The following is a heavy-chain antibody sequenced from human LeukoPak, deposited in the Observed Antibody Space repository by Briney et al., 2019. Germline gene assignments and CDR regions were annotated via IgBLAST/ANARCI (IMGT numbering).Heavy chain of an antibody. CDR2: INQDGSER. J-gene: IGHJ4*02. CDR3: AKVAKYYYGSETYYFFEH. D-gene: IGHD3-10*01. V-gene: IGHV3-7*01. Sequence: GGSLRLSCVASGFTFVSHWMTWVRQAPGKGLEWVANINQDGSERYYVDSVKGRFTISRDNAKNSLYLQMNSLRVEDTAVYYCAKVAKYYYGSETYYFFEHWGQGTPVTASS. CDR1: GFTFVSHW.